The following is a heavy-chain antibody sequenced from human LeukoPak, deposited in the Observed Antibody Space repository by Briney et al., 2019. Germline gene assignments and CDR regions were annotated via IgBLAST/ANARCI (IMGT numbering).Heavy chain of an antibody. Sequence: ASVKVSCKASGYTFTSYDINWVRQATGQGLEWMGWMNPNSGNTGYAQKFQGRVTMTRNTSISTAYMELSSLRSEDTAVYYCARASFYDFWSGYYRTEFDPSGQGTLVTVSS. D-gene: IGHD3-3*01. CDR2: MNPNSGNT. CDR1: GYTFTSYD. V-gene: IGHV1-8*01. J-gene: IGHJ5*02. CDR3: ARASFYDFWSGYYRTEFDP.